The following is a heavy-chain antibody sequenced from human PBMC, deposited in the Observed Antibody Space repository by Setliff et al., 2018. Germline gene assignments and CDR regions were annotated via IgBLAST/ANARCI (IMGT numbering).Heavy chain of an antibody. V-gene: IGHV4-38-2*01. CDR1: GYSISSAYY. Sequence: PSETLSLTCAVSGYSISSAYYWGWTRQPPGKGLEWIGSIYHSGSTYYNPSLKSRLTISVDTSKNQFSLKLSSVTAADTAVYYCARRETYYNFWSGYYAYWGQGTLVTVSS. CDR3: ARRETYYNFWSGYYAY. J-gene: IGHJ4*02. D-gene: IGHD3-3*01. CDR2: IYHSGST.